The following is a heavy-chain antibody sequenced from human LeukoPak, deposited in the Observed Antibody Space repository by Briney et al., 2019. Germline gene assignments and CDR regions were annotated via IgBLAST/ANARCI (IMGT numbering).Heavy chain of an antibody. Sequence: GGSLRLSCAASGFTFSSYGMSWARQAPGKGLEWVAYIQNDGSNEQYADSVKGRFTISRDNAKNSLYLQMNSLRAEDTAIYYCATVIMVSNDYEEVAECFQHWGQGTLVTVSS. J-gene: IGHJ1*01. CDR1: GFTFSSYG. D-gene: IGHD4-17*01. V-gene: IGHV3-30*02. CDR3: ATVIMVSNDYEEVAECFQH. CDR2: IQNDGSNE.